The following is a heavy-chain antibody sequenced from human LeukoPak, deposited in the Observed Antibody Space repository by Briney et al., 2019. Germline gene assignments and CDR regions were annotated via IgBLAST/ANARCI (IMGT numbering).Heavy chain of an antibody. CDR3: GRAFPPLRTSSAGDL. Sequence: GGSLRLSCSASGFTFSDYDMNWVRQAPGKGLEWVSSNSGLSSYTYYGESVKGRFSISRDNAKNSLYLQINSLGAEDTATYYCGRAFPPLRTSSAGDLWGQGILVTVSS. D-gene: IGHD3-16*01. CDR1: GFTFSDYD. J-gene: IGHJ4*02. V-gene: IGHV3-21*01. CDR2: NSGLSSYT.